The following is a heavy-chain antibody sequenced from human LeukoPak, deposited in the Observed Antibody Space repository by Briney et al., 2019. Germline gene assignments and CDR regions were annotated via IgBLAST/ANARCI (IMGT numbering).Heavy chain of an antibody. CDR3: ARDVYGDYVDWYFDL. J-gene: IGHJ2*01. V-gene: IGHV1-18*01. Sequence: ASVKVSCKASGYTLTSYGISWVRQAPGQGLEWMGWISAYNGNTNYAQKLQGRVTMTTDTSTSTAYMELRSLRSDDTAVYYCARDVYGDYVDWYFDLWGRGTLVTVSS. CDR1: GYTLTSYG. CDR2: ISAYNGNT. D-gene: IGHD4-17*01.